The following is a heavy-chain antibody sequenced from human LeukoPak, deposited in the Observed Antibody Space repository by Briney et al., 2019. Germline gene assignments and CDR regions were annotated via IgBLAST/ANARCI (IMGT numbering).Heavy chain of an antibody. CDR2: IIPIFGTA. V-gene: IGHV1-69*01. D-gene: IGHD3-3*01. Sequence: ASVKVSCKASGGTFSSYAISWVRQAPGQGLEWMGGIIPIFGTANYAQKFQGRVTITADESTSTAYMELSSLRSEDTAVYYCARGPYDFWSGYYDSDYYYYYMDVWGKGTTVTVSS. J-gene: IGHJ6*03. CDR3: ARGPYDFWSGYYDSDYYYYYMDV. CDR1: GGTFSSYA.